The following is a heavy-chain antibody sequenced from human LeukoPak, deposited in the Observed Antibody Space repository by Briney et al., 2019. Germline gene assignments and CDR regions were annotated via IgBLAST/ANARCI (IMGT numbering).Heavy chain of an antibody. J-gene: IGHJ4*02. CDR2: ISSSTSYT. Sequence: GGSLRLSCAASGFTFSSSAMTWVRQAPGKGLEWVSYISSSTSYTNYADSVKGRFTISRDNAKNSLYLQMNSLRAEDTAVYYCARDRRDYGGNPVDYWGQGTLVTVSS. V-gene: IGHV3-21*05. CDR1: GFTFSSSA. D-gene: IGHD4-23*01. CDR3: ARDRRDYGGNPVDY.